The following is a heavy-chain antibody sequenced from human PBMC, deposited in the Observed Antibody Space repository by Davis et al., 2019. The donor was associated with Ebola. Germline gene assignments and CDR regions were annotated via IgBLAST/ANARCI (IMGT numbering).Heavy chain of an antibody. J-gene: IGHJ6*04. V-gene: IGHV3-33*08. CDR2: IWYDGRNQ. CDR1: TFTFSTYS. Sequence: GESLKISCAVSTFTFSTYSMNWVRQPPGKGLEWVAVIWYDGRNQYYADSVKGRFTISRDNSKNTLYLQMNSLRAEDTAVYYCARDTYYYYNTMDVWGKGTTVTVSS. CDR3: ARDTYYYYNTMDV.